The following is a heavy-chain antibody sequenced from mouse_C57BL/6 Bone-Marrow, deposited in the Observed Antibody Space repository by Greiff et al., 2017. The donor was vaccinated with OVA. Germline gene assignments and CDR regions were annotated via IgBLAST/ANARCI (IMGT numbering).Heavy chain of an antibody. CDR2: IYPETGGT. CDR3: TRGYGNYDARDY. Sequence: VQLQQSGAELVKPGASVTLSCKASGYTFTDYEMHWVKQTPVHGLEWIGAIYPETGGTAYNQKFKGKAILTADKSSSTAYMKLRSLTSEDSAVXYGTRGYGNYDARDYG. V-gene: IGHV1-15*01. CDR1: GYTFTDYE. J-gene: IGHJ4*01. D-gene: IGHD2-1*01.